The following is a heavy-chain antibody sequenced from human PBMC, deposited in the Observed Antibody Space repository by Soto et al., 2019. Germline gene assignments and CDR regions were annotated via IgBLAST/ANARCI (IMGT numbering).Heavy chain of an antibody. CDR3: ARGSDLGEIVVVPAAKQLDI. CDR1: GGSFSGYY. D-gene: IGHD2-2*01. CDR2: INHSGST. V-gene: IGHV4-34*01. J-gene: IGHJ3*02. Sequence: QVQLQQWGAGLLKPSETLSLTCAVYGGSFSGYYWSWIRQPPGKGLEWIGEINHSGSTNYNPSLKSRVTISVDTSKNQFSLKLSSVTAADTAVYYCARGSDLGEIVVVPAAKQLDIWGQGTMVTVSS.